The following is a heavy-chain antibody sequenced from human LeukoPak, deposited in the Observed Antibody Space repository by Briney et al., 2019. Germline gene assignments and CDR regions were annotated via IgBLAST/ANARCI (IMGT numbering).Heavy chain of an antibody. D-gene: IGHD6-13*01. CDR3: ARDILYSSSWYDY. CDR2: ISSSSSYI. CDR1: GFTFSSYS. Sequence: GGSLRLSCAASGFTFSSYSMNWVRQAPGKGLEWVSSISSSSSYIYYADSVKGRLTISRDNAKNSLYLQMNSLRAEDTAVYYCARDILYSSSWYDYWGQGTLVTVSS. J-gene: IGHJ4*02. V-gene: IGHV3-21*01.